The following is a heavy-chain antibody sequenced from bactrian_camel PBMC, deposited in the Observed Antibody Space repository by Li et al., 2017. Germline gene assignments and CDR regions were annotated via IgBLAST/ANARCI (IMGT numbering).Heavy chain of an antibody. D-gene: IGHD2*01. CDR1: YTRRPNY. J-gene: IGHJ6*01. V-gene: IGHV3S40*01. CDR2: IYTGGGAG. CDR3: AARGPYCYTKLSVRDFTY. Sequence: VQLVESGGGLGQPGGSLRLSCTYTRRPNYVTWFRQGPGHGREGVAGIYTGGGAGHYGDVGKGRFTISQDNAKNTVYLQMNSLKPEDTAMYYCAARGPYCYTKLSVRDFTYWGQGTQVTVS.